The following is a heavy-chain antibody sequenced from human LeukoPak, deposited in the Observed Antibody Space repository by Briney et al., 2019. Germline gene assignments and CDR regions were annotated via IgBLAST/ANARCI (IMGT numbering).Heavy chain of an antibody. CDR3: ARDNVVFNAFDI. Sequence: GGSLRLSCAASGFTVSSNYMSWVRQAPGKGLEWVSVIYSGGSTYYADSVKGRFTISRDNSKNTLYLQMNSLRAEDTAVYYCARDNVVFNAFDIWGQGTMVTVSS. J-gene: IGHJ3*02. V-gene: IGHV3-66*02. CDR2: IYSGGST. D-gene: IGHD2-15*01. CDR1: GFTVSSNY.